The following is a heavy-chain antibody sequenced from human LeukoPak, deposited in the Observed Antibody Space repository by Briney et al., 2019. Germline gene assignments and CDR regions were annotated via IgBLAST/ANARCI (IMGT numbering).Heavy chain of an antibody. CDR3: AREVTHHVYYGMDV. CDR1: GYTFINYD. J-gene: IGHJ6*02. V-gene: IGHV1-18*01. Sequence: ASVKVSCKASGYTFINYDIRWVRRAPGQGLEWMGWISGSKGNTNYAQKFQGRVTMTTDTSTSTAYMELRSLRSDDTAVYFCAREVTHHVYYGMDVWGQGTTVTVSS. CDR2: ISGSKGNT. D-gene: IGHD4-11*01.